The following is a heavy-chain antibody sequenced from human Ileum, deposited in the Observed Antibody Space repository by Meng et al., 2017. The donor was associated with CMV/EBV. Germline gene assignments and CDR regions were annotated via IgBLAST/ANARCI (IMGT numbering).Heavy chain of an antibody. CDR1: GYTFTKYY. D-gene: IGHD3-10*01. Sequence: VKLVQFGAEGKKPGASVKLSCKASGYTFTKYYLNWVRQAPGQGLEWMGIIHPSGGVTTYAQKFQGRVTMTSDTSTTTVYMELSSLTSEDTAVYYCASDFSGSAPSGFDYWGQGTLVTVSS. V-gene: IGHV1-46*01. CDR3: ASDFSGSAPSGFDY. J-gene: IGHJ4*02. CDR2: IHPSGGVT.